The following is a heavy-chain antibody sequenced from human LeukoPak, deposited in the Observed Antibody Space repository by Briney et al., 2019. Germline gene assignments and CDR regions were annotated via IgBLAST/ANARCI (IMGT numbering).Heavy chain of an antibody. J-gene: IGHJ4*02. CDR3: ARAPYYDILTGYYNY. V-gene: IGHV3-20*04. Sequence: GGSLRLSCAASGFTFDDYGMSWVRQAPRKGLEWVSGINWNGGSTGYADSVKGRFTISRDNAKNSLYLQMNSLRAEDTALYYCARAPYYDILTGYYNYWGQGTLVTVSS. CDR1: GFTFDDYG. D-gene: IGHD3-9*01. CDR2: INWNGGST.